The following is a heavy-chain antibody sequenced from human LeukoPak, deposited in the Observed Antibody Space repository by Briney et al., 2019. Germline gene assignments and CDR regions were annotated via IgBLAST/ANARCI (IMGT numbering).Heavy chain of an antibody. CDR3: AKDSAWIQFDD. J-gene: IGHJ4*02. CDR2: ISGSGGST. CDR1: GFTFSSYA. V-gene: IGHV3-23*01. D-gene: IGHD5-18*01. Sequence: GGSLRLSCAASGFTFSSYAMSWVRQAPGKGLEWVSAISGSGGSTYYADSVKGRFTISRDNSKNTVYLQMNSLGAEDTAVYFCAKDSAWIQFDDWGQGTLVTVSS.